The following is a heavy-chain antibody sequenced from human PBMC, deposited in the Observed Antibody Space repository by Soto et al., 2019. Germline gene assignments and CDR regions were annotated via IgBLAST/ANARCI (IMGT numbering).Heavy chain of an antibody. CDR1: GGSITSYN. V-gene: IGHV4-59*01. J-gene: IGHJ5*02. Sequence: SETLSLTCTVSGGSITSYNWNWLRQPPGEALEWIGYVYNSGSTNYNPSLKSRVTISVDTSKNQFSLKVNSVTAADTAVYYCARRAVVAVTGSLDNWLDPWGQGILVTVSS. CDR2: VYNSGST. CDR3: ARRAVVAVTGSLDNWLDP. D-gene: IGHD2-21*01.